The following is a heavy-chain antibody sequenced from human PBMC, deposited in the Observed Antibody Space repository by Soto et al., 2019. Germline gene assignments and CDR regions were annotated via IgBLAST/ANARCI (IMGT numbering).Heavy chain of an antibody. V-gene: IGHV6-1*01. CDR3: ARGGTGTTSNYYYYYGMDV. CDR2: TYYRSKWYN. D-gene: IGHD1-1*01. Sequence: PSQTLSLTCVISGDSVSSNSAAWNWIRQSPSRGLEWLGRTYYRSKWYNDYAVSVKSRITINPDTSKNQFSLQLNSVTPEDTAVYYCARGGTGTTSNYYYYYGMDVWGQGTTVTVSS. CDR1: GDSVSSNSAA. J-gene: IGHJ6*02.